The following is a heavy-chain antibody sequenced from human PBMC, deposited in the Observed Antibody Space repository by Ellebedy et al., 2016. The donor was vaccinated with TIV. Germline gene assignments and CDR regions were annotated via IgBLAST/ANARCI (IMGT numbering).Heavy chain of an antibody. CDR3: ARDRTGVLDI. J-gene: IGHJ3*02. V-gene: IGHV3-11*04. CDR1: GFTFSDYY. Sequence: PGGSLRLSCAASGFTFSDYYMSWIRQAPGKGLEWVSYISSGGSTMKYADSAKGRFTISRDKADNSLYLQMNSLRADDTAVYYCARDRTGVLDIWGQGTMVTVSS. D-gene: IGHD3-10*01. CDR2: ISSGGSTM.